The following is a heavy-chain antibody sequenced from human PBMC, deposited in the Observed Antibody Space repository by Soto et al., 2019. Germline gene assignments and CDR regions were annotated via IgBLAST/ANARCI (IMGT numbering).Heavy chain of an antibody. V-gene: IGHV3-53*01. CDR2: LYDVDGS. CDR3: ATWHEREHAYDV. J-gene: IGHJ3*01. Sequence: GGSLRLSCAAFGLAISGKKYVAWVRQAPGKGLEWVSGLYDVDGSFYADSVRGRFTTSSDSSKTTVYLQMNDLRPDDTAVYYCATWHEREHAYDVWGQGTTVTVSS. CDR1: GLAISGKKY. D-gene: IGHD1-1*01.